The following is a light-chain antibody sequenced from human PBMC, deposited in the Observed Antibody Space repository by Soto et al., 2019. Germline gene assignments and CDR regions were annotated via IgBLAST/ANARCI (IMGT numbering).Light chain of an antibody. CDR2: SDN. V-gene: IGLV1-44*01. Sequence: QSVLTQPPSASGTPGQRVTISCSGSSSNIGSNTVNWYQQLPGTAPKHLIYSDNQRPSGVPDRFSGSKSGTSASLAISGLQSEDEADYYCAAWYDSLNGSNWVFGGGTKLTVL. J-gene: IGLJ3*02. CDR1: SSNIGSNT. CDR3: AAWYDSLNGSNWV.